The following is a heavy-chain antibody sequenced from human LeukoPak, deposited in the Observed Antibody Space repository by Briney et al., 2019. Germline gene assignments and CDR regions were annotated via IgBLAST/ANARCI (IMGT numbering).Heavy chain of an antibody. CDR3: ARDRGWAFDI. J-gene: IGHJ3*02. CDR1: GFTFSSHW. CDR2: IRGYGSRT. V-gene: IGHV3-74*01. Sequence: GGSLRLSCAASGFTFSSHWMHWVRQAPGKGLVWVSRIRGYGSRTSDADSVKGRYTISRDNAKNTLYLQMNSLRIEDTAVYYCARDRGWAFDIWGQGTMVTVS.